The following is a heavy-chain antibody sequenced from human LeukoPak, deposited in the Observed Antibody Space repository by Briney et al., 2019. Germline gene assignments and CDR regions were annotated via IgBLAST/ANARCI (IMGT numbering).Heavy chain of an antibody. CDR1: GGTLSSYA. Sequence: SVKVSCKASGGTLSSYAISWVRQAPGQGLERMGGIIPIFGTANYAQKFQGRVTITADESTSTAYMELSSLRSEDTAVYYCGCAPREGGYYYYMDVWGKGTTVTISS. J-gene: IGHJ6*03. CDR3: GCAPREGGYYYYMDV. V-gene: IGHV1-69*13. CDR2: IIPIFGTA. D-gene: IGHD1-26*01.